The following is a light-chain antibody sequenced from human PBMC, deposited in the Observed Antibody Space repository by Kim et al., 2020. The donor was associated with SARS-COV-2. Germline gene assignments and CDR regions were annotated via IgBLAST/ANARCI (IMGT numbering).Light chain of an antibody. CDR3: QSYDSSLSGSVV. CDR1: SPNIGAGYD. V-gene: IGLV1-40*01. Sequence: VTTACTGSSPNIGAGYDVHWYQQLPGTAPKLLIYGNSNRPSGVPDRFSGSKSGTSASLAITGLQAEDEADYYCQSYDSSLSGSVVFGGGTQLTVL. J-gene: IGLJ2*01. CDR2: GNS.